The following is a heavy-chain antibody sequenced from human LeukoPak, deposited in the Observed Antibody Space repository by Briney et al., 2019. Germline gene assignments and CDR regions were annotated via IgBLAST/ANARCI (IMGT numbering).Heavy chain of an antibody. CDR1: GFNFSSYA. Sequence: GGSLRLSCAASGFNFSSYAMNWVRQAPGKGLEWVSYISSSGSTIYYADSVKGRFTISRDSAKNSLYLQMNSLRAEDTAVYYCARDAQGYSHFDYWGQGTLVTVSS. CDR3: ARDAQGYSHFDY. J-gene: IGHJ4*02. V-gene: IGHV3-48*04. CDR2: ISSSGSTI. D-gene: IGHD5-18*01.